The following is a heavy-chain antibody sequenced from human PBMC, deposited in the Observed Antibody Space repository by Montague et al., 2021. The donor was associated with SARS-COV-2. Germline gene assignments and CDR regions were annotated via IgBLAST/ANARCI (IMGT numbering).Heavy chain of an antibody. CDR2: IYWNDDK. V-gene: IGHV2-5*01. J-gene: IGHJ6*02. Sequence: PALVKPTQTLTLTCTFSGFSLSTSGVGVGWIRRPPGKALEWLALIYWNDDKRYSPSLKSRLTITKDTSKNQVVLTMTNMDPVDTATYYCAHRRIRVTIFGVVTNPYYYYGMDVWGQGTMVTVSS. CDR1: GFSLSTSGVG. CDR3: AHRRIRVTIFGVVTNPYYYYGMDV. D-gene: IGHD3-3*01.